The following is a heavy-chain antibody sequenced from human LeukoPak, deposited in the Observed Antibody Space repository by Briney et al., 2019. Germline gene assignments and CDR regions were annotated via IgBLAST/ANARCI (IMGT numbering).Heavy chain of an antibody. CDR1: GFTFSSYW. V-gene: IGHV3-7*01. J-gene: IGHJ3*02. D-gene: IGHD3-16*01. Sequence: SGGSLRLXCAVSGFTFSSYWMSWVRQAPGKGLEWVANIKQDGSEKYYVDSVKGRFTISRDNAKNSLYLQMNSLRAEDTAVYYCARESDYGAFDIWGQGTMVTVSS. CDR3: ARESDYGAFDI. CDR2: IKQDGSEK.